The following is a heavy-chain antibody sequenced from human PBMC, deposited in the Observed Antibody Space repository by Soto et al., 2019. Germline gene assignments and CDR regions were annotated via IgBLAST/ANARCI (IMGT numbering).Heavy chain of an antibody. Sequence: QLQLQESGPGLLKPSETLSLTCTVSGGSISSSSYHWGWIRQPPRKGLEWIGNIYYSENTYYNPSLKSRVTISVDTSKNQFSLRLTSVTAADTAVYYCATHPPYGPLDHWGQGTLVTVSS. J-gene: IGHJ4*02. V-gene: IGHV4-39*01. CDR3: ATHPPYGPLDH. CDR1: GGSISSSSYH. CDR2: IYYSENT. D-gene: IGHD4-17*01.